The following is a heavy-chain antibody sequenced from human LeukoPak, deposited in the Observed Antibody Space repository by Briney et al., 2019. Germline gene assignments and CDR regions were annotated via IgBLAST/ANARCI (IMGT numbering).Heavy chain of an antibody. CDR2: IKQDGSEK. D-gene: IGHD5-24*01. J-gene: IGHJ5*02. Sequence: GGSLRLSCAASGFTFSSYWMSWVRQAPGKGLEWVANIKQDGSEKYYVDSVKGRFTISRDNAKNSLYLQMNSLRAEDTAVYYCARDKRAVEMATPNWFDPRGQGTLVTVSS. CDR3: ARDKRAVEMATPNWFDP. V-gene: IGHV3-7*03. CDR1: GFTFSSYW.